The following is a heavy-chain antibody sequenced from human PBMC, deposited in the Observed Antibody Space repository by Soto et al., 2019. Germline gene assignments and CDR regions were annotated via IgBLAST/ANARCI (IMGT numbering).Heavy chain of an antibody. D-gene: IGHD6-13*01. CDR2: ISAYNGNT. V-gene: IGHV1-18*04. Sequence: GASVKVSCKASGYTFTSYGISWVRQAPGQGLEWMGWISAYNGNTNYAQKLQGRVTMTTDTSTSTAYMELRSLRSDDTAVYYCARGGHSSSWHLRSYYYYGMDVWGQGTTVTVSS. J-gene: IGHJ6*02. CDR3: ARGGHSSSWHLRSYYYYGMDV. CDR1: GYTFTSYG.